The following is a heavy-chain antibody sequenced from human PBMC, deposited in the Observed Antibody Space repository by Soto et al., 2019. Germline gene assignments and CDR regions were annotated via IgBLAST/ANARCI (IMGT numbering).Heavy chain of an antibody. CDR3: AREVNSSPARGPNWFDP. V-gene: IGHV4-4*02. D-gene: IGHD6-13*01. CDR2: TYHSGTT. J-gene: IGHJ5*02. Sequence: QVQLQESGPGLVQPSGTLSLTCAVSGDSINNSHWWSWVRQTPGKGLEWIGETYHSGTTNYNPSLKTRVTTSIDKSKNHFSLKMNSVTAADTAVYYCAREVNSSPARGPNWFDPWGQGTLVTVSS. CDR1: GDSINNSHW.